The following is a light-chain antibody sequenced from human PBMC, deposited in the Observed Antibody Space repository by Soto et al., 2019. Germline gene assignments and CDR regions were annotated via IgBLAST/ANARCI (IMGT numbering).Light chain of an antibody. Sequence: DIQMTQSPSTLSTSVGDRVTITCRASQTISSWLAWYQEKPGKAPKLLIYKASTSESGAPSRFSGTGSGTDFNLTISSLQPDAGATYYCQEYYSYTYTFGQGTKLEIK. J-gene: IGKJ2*01. CDR2: KAS. CDR1: QTISSW. CDR3: QEYYSYTYT. V-gene: IGKV1-5*03.